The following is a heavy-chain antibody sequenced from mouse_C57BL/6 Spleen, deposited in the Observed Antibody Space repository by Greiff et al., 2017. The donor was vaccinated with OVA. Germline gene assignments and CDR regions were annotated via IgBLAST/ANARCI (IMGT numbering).Heavy chain of an antibody. J-gene: IGHJ2*01. CDR3: ARQLALYYFDY. D-gene: IGHD4-1*02. CDR2: IYPGDGDP. CDR1: GYAFSSSW. Sequence: QVQLQQSGPELVKPGASVKISCKASGYAFSSSWMNWVKQRPGKGLEWIGLIYPGDGDPNYHGKFNGKATLTADKSSSTAYMQLSSLTSEDSAVYFCARQLALYYFDYWGQGTTLTVSS. V-gene: IGHV1-82*01.